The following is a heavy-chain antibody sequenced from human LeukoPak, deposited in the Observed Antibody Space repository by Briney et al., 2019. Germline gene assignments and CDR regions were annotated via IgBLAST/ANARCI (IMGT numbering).Heavy chain of an antibody. V-gene: IGHV4-34*01. Sequence: PSETLSLTCAVYGGSFSGYYWSWIRQPPGKGLEWIGEINHSGSTNYNPSLKSRVTISVDTSKNQFSLKLSSVTAADTAVYYCARSFSVDYSDYWGQGTLVTVSS. CDR1: GGSFSGYY. D-gene: IGHD4-23*01. J-gene: IGHJ4*02. CDR2: INHSGST. CDR3: ARSFSVDYSDY.